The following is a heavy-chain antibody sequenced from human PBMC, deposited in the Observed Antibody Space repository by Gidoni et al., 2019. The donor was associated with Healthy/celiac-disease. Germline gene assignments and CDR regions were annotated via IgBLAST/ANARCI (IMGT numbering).Heavy chain of an antibody. D-gene: IGHD1-1*01. V-gene: IGHV3-23*04. CDR2: ISGSGGST. CDR3: AKKIASDYGTTYYYYGMDV. CDR1: GFTFSSYA. Sequence: EVQLVESGGGLVQPGGSLRLSCAASGFTFSSYAMSWVRQAPGKGLEWVSAISGSGGSTYYADSVKGRFTISRDNSKNTLYLQMNSLRAEDTAVYYCAKKIASDYGTTYYYYGMDVWGQGTTVTVSS. J-gene: IGHJ6*02.